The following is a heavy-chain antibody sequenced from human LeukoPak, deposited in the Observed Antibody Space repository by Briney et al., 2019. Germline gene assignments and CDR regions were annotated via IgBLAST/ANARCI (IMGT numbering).Heavy chain of an antibody. CDR1: GFTFSSYA. V-gene: IGHV3-23*01. D-gene: IGHD3-22*01. Sequence: GSLRLSCAASGFTFSSYAMTWVRQAPGKGLEWVSAISGSGGGTYYADSVKGRVTISRDNSKNTVYLQMNSLRAEDTAVYYCAKGSYYYDSSGYRHFDYWGQGTLVTVSS. J-gene: IGHJ4*02. CDR2: ISGSGGGT. CDR3: AKGSYYYDSSGYRHFDY.